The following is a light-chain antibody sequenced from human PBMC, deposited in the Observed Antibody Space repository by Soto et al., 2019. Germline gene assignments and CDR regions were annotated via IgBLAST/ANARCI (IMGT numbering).Light chain of an antibody. Sequence: DIQMTQSPASLSVSVGDRVTITFRASQSINNYLNWYLQRPGQAPKLLIRSASTLQRGVPSRFSGSGSRTEFTLTIADLQPDDFGTYYCQQSLTMPITFGHGTHWRI. CDR3: QQSLTMPIT. CDR2: SAS. V-gene: IGKV1-39*01. J-gene: IGKJ5*01. CDR1: QSINNY.